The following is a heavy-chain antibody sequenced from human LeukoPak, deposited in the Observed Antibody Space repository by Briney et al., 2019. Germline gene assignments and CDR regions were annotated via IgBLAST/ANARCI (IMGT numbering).Heavy chain of an antibody. CDR2: INAGNGNT. CDR1: GYTFTSYA. Sequence: GASVKVSCKASGYTFTSYAMHWVRQAPGQRLEWMGWINAGNGNTKYSQNFQGRVTITRDTSASTAYMELSSLRSEDTAMYYCARDWRSRWYFDLWGRGTLVTVSS. J-gene: IGHJ2*01. CDR3: ARDWRSRWYFDL. V-gene: IGHV1-3*01.